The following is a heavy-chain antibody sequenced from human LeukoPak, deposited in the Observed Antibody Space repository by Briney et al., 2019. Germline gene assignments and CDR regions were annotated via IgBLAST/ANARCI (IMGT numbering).Heavy chain of an antibody. V-gene: IGHV3-30*02. Sequence: GGSLRLSCAASGFTFSSYDIHWVRQAPGKGLEWVAFIRYDGTNKYYADSVKGRFTISRDNSKNTLYLQMNRLRTEDTAVYYCAKAEGLSGPFDFWGQGTLVTVSS. D-gene: IGHD1-26*01. CDR1: GFTFSSYD. CDR2: IRYDGTNK. CDR3: AKAEGLSGPFDF. J-gene: IGHJ4*02.